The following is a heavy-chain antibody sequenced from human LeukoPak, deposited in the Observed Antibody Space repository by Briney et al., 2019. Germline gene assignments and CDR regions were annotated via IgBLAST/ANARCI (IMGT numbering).Heavy chain of an antibody. Sequence: GGSLRLSCAASGFTFRYHWMHWVRQAPGKGLLWVARINYDGSDTSHADSVEGRFTISRDNAKDTLYLQMNSLRVEDTAVYYCARNNWGIDYWGQGTLVAVSS. V-gene: IGHV3-74*01. CDR3: ARNNWGIDY. D-gene: IGHD7-27*01. J-gene: IGHJ4*02. CDR2: INYDGSDT. CDR1: GFTFRYHW.